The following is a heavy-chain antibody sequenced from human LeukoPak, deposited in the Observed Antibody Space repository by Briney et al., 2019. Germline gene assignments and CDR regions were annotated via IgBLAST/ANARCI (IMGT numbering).Heavy chain of an antibody. CDR3: ASAHGGSYYFDY. CDR2: IYYSGST. V-gene: IGHV4-59*01. D-gene: IGHD1-26*01. CDR1: GGSISSYY. J-gene: IGHJ4*02. Sequence: KSSETLSLTCTVSGGSISSYYWSWIRQPPGKGLEWIGYIYYSGSTNYNPSLKSRVTISVDTSKNQFSLKLSSVTAADTAVYYCASAHGGSYYFDYWGQGTLVTVSS.